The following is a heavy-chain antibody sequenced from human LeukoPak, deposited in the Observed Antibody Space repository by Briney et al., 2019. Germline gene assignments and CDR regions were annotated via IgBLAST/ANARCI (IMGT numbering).Heavy chain of an antibody. J-gene: IGHJ4*02. CDR3: ANENYYGSGSYADH. V-gene: IGHV3-23*01. Sequence: PGGSLRLSCAASGFTFRSYAMNWVRQAPGEGLEWVSAISGSDGNTYYADSVKGRFTISRDDSKNTLYLQMNRLRAEDTAVYYCANENYYGSGSYADHWGQGTLVTVSS. CDR1: GFTFRSYA. CDR2: ISGSDGNT. D-gene: IGHD3-10*01.